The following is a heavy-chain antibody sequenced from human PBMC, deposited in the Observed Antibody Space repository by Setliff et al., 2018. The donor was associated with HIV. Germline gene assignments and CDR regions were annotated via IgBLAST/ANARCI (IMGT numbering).Heavy chain of an antibody. V-gene: IGHV4-30-4*08. CDR2: IYYSGST. Sequence: SETLSLTCTVSGGSISSGDYYWSWIRQHPGKGLEWIGYIYYSGSTYYNPSLKSRVTISTDTSKNLFSLKLTSLTVADTAVYYCARPDYSSGSFKYWGQGILVTVSS. D-gene: IGHD6-19*01. J-gene: IGHJ4*02. CDR3: ARPDYSSGSFKY. CDR1: GGSISSGDYY.